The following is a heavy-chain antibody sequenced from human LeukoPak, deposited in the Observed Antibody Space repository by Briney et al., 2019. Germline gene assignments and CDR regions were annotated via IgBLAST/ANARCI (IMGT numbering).Heavy chain of an antibody. CDR1: GFTFSSYS. J-gene: IGHJ6*02. CDR2: ISSSSSYI. CDR3: ARDLFNFWSGYQSLHYYYYGMDV. V-gene: IGHV3-21*01. Sequence: GGSLRLSCAASGFTFSSYSMNWVRQAPGKGLEWVSSISSSSSYIYYADSVKGRFTISRDNAKNALYLQMNSLRAEDTAVYYCARDLFNFWSGYQSLHYYYYGMDVWGQGTTVTVSS. D-gene: IGHD3-3*01.